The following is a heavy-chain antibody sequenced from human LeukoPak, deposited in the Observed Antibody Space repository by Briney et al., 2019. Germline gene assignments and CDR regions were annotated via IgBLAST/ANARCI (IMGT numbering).Heavy chain of an antibody. V-gene: IGHV1-2*06. CDR1: GYTFTGYY. CDR2: INPNSGGT. CDR3: AILSITGTSDY. D-gene: IGHD1-20*01. J-gene: IGHJ4*02. Sequence: GASVKVSCKASGYTFTGYYMHWVRRAPGQGLEWMGRINPNSGGTNYAQKFQGRVTMTRDTSISTAYMELSRLRSDDTAVYYCAILSITGTSDYWGQGTLVTVSS.